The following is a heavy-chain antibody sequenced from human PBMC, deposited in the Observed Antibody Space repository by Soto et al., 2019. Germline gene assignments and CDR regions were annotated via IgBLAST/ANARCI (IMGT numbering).Heavy chain of an antibody. V-gene: IGHV1-46*01. Sequence: QVQLVQSGTEVKKPGASVKVSCKTSGYTFSTYFLHWVRQAPGQGLEWMAIINPSASPVYAKKFWGRVTVTRDTSTSTVYMELGSLRSEDTAVYYCARVMRGYTSGCFDYWGQGTLVTV. D-gene: IGHD5-18*01. CDR3: ARVMRGYTSGCFDY. CDR2: INPSASP. CDR1: GYTFSTYF. J-gene: IGHJ4*02.